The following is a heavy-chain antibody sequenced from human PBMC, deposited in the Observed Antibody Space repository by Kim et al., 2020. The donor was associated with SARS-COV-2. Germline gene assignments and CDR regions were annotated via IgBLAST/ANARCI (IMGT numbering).Heavy chain of an antibody. J-gene: IGHJ4*02. CDR3: ARALSVADTFDY. Sequence: IYAQKLQDRVTMTTDTFTSTAYMELRSLRSDDTAVYYCARALSVADTFDYWGQGTLVTVSS. V-gene: IGHV1-18*01. D-gene: IGHD6-19*01.